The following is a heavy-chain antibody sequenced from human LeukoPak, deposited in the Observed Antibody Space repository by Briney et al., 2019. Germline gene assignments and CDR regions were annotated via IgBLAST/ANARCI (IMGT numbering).Heavy chain of an antibody. V-gene: IGHV1-69*13. CDR2: IIPIFGTT. J-gene: IGHJ5*02. Sequence: SVKVSCKASGGTFNSYAISWVRQAHGQGMEWMGGIIPIFGTTNYAQKFQGRVTITADESTSTAYMELSSLRSEDTAVYYCARDSYDSSGYYYNWFDPWGQGTLVTVSS. CDR1: GGTFNSYA. D-gene: IGHD3-22*01. CDR3: ARDSYDSSGYYYNWFDP.